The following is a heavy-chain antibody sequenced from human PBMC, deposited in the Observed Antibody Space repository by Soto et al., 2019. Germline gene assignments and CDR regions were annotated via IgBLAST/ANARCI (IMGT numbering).Heavy chain of an antibody. J-gene: IGHJ6*03. D-gene: IGHD3-3*01. CDR3: TRAAITIFGVVPSLAFPHMDV. V-gene: IGHV3-49*03. CDR2: IRSKAYGGTT. Sequence: GGSLRLSCTASGFTFGDYAMSWFRQAPGKGLEWVGFIRSKAYGGTTEYAASVKGRFTISRDDSKSIAYLQMNSLKTEDTAVYYCTRAAITIFGVVPSLAFPHMDVWGKGTTVTVSS. CDR1: GFTFGDYA.